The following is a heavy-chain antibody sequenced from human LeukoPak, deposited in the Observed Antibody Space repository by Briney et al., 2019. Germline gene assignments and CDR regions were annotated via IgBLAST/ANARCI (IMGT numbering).Heavy chain of an antibody. J-gene: IGHJ4*02. V-gene: IGHV4-30-4*08. CDR1: GGSISSGDYY. CDR2: IYYSGST. D-gene: IGHD6-6*01. CDR3: ARGSGWQLVPDY. Sequence: SETLSLTCTVSGGSISSGDYYWSWIRQPPGKGLEWIGYIYYSGSTYYNPSLKSRVTISVDTSKNQFSLKLSSVTAADTAVYYCARGSGWQLVPDYWGQGILVTVSS.